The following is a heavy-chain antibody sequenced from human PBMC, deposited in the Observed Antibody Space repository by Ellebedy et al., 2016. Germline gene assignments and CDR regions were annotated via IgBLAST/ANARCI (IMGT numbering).Heavy chain of an antibody. D-gene: IGHD2-15*01. CDR3: AKVLYNPISSWTGLDL. CDR1: GFTFSIFA. J-gene: IGHJ5*02. V-gene: IGHV3-23*01. CDR2: ISDTGTNT. Sequence: GESLKISCAASGFTFSIFAMTWVRQAPGKGLEWVSAISDTGTNTYYGDSVRGRLTISRDNSKYTLSLQMSSLRAEDTALYYCAKVLYNPISSWTGLDLWGQGTLVTVSS.